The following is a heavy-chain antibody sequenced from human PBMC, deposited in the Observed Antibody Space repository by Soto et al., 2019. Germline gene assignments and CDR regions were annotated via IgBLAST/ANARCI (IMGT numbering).Heavy chain of an antibody. CDR2: IIPIFGTA. D-gene: IGHD3-3*01. Sequence: RASVKVSCKASGGTFSSYAISWVRQAPGQGLEWMGGIIPIFGTANYAQKFQGRVTITADESTSTAYMELSSLRSEDTAVYYCARDSPPGAPWSGPLHGMDVWGQGTTVTVSS. J-gene: IGHJ6*02. V-gene: IGHV1-69*13. CDR1: GGTFSSYA. CDR3: ARDSPPGAPWSGPLHGMDV.